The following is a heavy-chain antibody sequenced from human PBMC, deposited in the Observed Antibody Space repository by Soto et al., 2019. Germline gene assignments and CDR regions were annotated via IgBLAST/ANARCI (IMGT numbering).Heavy chain of an antibody. CDR2: INPSGGST. J-gene: IGHJ6*02. CDR1: GYTFTSYY. V-gene: IGHV1-46*01. D-gene: IGHD1-7*01. Sequence: ASVKVSCKASGYTFTSYYMHWVRQAPGQGLEWMGIINPSGGSTSYAQKFQGRVTMTRDTSTSTVYMELSSLRSEDTAVYYCARDRGNWNYGVYYYYGMDVWCQGTTVTVSS. CDR3: ARDRGNWNYGVYYYYGMDV.